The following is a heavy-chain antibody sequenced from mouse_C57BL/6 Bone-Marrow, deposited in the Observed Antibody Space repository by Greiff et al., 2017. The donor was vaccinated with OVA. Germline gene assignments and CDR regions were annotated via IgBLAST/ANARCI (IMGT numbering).Heavy chain of an antibody. CDR3: ARDSSGYDY. D-gene: IGHD3-2*02. CDR2: IDPANGST. Sequence: EVQLQQSVAELVRPGASVKLSCPASGFHIKNTYMHWVKPRPEQGLEWDGRIDPANGSTNYPPKFQGKATITADTSANTAYLQLSSLTSEDTAISYCARDSSGYDYWGQGTTLTVSS. J-gene: IGHJ2*01. V-gene: IGHV14-3*01. CDR1: GFHIKNTY.